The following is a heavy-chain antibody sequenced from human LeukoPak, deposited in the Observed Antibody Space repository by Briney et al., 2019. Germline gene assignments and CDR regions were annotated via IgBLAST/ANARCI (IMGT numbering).Heavy chain of an antibody. Sequence: GGSLRLSCATSGLTFRTTWMHWVRQAPGKGLMWVSRMNGEGTAIDYADSVKGRFTVSRDYAKNTLFLQMNNLRTEDTALYFCATARNFRFEYWGQGSLVIVSA. CDR1: GLTFRTTW. V-gene: IGHV3-74*01. J-gene: IGHJ4*02. D-gene: IGHD1-7*01. CDR2: MNGEGTAI. CDR3: ATARNFRFEY.